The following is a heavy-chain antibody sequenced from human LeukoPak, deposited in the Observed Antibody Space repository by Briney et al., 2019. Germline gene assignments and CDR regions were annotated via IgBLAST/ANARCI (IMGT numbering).Heavy chain of an antibody. CDR1: GFTFSSYG. Sequence: GGSLRLSCAASGFTFSSYGMHWVRQALGKGLEWVAVISYDGSNKYYADSVKGRFTISRDNSKNTLYLQMNSLRAEDTAVYYCAKMLVVPAAIQGVYYYYYYGMDVWGQGTTVTVSS. CDR3: AKMLVVPAAIQGVYYYYYYGMDV. J-gene: IGHJ6*02. V-gene: IGHV3-30*18. D-gene: IGHD2-2*02. CDR2: ISYDGSNK.